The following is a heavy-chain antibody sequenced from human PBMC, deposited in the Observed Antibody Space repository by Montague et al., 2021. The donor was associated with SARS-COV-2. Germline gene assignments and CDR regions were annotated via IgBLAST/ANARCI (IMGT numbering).Heavy chain of an antibody. V-gene: IGHV4-34*01. CDR2: INHSGST. CDR3: ASLTLGYCSSTSCYSGWFDP. J-gene: IGHJ5*02. Sequence: SETLSLTCAAYGGSFSGYYWSWIRQPPGKGLEWIGEINHSGSTNYNPSLKSRVTISVDTSKNQFSLKLSSVTAADTAVYYCASLTLGYCSSTSCYSGWFDPWGQGTLVTVSS. CDR1: GGSFSGYY. D-gene: IGHD2-2*02.